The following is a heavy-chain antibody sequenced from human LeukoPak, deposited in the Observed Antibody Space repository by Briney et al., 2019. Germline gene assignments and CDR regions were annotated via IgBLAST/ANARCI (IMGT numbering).Heavy chain of an antibody. Sequence: GGSLRLSCAVSGFTFSSYAMNWVRQAPGKGLEWVSTISGSGGSTYYADSVKGRFTISRDNSKNTLYLQMNSLRAEDTAVYYCAASSGYYYTAFRYWGQGTLVTVSS. V-gene: IGHV3-23*01. CDR1: GFTFSSYA. CDR2: ISGSGGST. D-gene: IGHD3-22*01. J-gene: IGHJ4*02. CDR3: AASSGYYYTAFRY.